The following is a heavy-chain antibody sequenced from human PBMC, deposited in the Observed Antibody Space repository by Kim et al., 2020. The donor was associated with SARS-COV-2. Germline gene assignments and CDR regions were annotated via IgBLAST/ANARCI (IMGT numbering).Heavy chain of an antibody. CDR1: GGSFSGYY. CDR2: INHSGST. Sequence: SETLSLTCAVYGGSFSGYYWSWIRQPPGKGLEWIGEINHSGSTNYNPSLKSRVTISVDTSKNQFSLKLSSVTAADTAVYYCAGGFGYSNWFDPWGQGTL. J-gene: IGHJ5*02. D-gene: IGHD3-10*01. V-gene: IGHV4-34*01. CDR3: AGGFGYSNWFDP.